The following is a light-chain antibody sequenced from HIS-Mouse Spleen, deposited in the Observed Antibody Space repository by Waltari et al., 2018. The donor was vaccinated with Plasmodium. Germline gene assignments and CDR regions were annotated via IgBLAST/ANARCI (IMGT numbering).Light chain of an antibody. J-gene: IGLJ3*02. CDR2: EDS. V-gene: IGLV3-10*01. CDR3: YSTDSSGNHRV. CDR1: ALPTKY. Sequence: SYELTQPPSVSVSPGQTARITCSGDALPTKYAYWYQQKSCQAPVLVIYEDSKRPSGMPERFSGSSSGTMSTLTISGAQVEDEADYYCYSTDSSGNHRVFGGGTKLTVL.